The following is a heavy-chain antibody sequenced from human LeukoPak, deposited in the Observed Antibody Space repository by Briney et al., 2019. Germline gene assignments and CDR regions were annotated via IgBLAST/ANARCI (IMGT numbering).Heavy chain of an antibody. CDR1: GGPISSGSYY. J-gene: IGHJ3*02. D-gene: IGHD3-3*01. Sequence: PSETLSLTCTVSGGPISSGSYYRSSIRQPAGEGLEWIGRFYTNGSTNYNPSLKSRVTISVDTSKNQFSLKLSSVAAADTAVYYCARDSITIFGSFKGAFDIWGQGTMVTVSS. CDR3: ARDSITIFGSFKGAFDI. CDR2: FYTNGST. V-gene: IGHV4-61*02.